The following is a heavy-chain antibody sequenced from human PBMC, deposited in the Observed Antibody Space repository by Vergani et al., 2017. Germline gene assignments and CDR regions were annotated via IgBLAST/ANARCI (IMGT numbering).Heavy chain of an antibody. CDR1: GFTFDDYT. D-gene: IGHD2-2*01. CDR2: ISWDGGST. CDR3: AGGGDVSQLLLHDAFDI. J-gene: IGHJ3*02. Sequence: EVQLVESGGVVVQPGGSLRLSCAASGFTFDDYTMHWVRQAPGKGLEWVSLISWDGGSTYYSDSVKGRFTISRDNSKNSLSLQMNSLRTEDTALYYCAGGGDVSQLLLHDAFDIWGQGTMVTVSS. V-gene: IGHV3-43*01.